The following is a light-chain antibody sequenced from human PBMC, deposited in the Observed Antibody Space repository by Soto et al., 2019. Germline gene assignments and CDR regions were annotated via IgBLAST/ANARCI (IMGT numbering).Light chain of an antibody. CDR2: EVN. Sequence: QSALTRPASVSGSPGQSITISCTGTSSDVGGHDYDSWFQQHPGKAPKLMIYEVNNRPSGVSNRFSGSKSGNTASLTISGLQPEDDADYYCSSYTTTDTLEFGAGTTLTVL. V-gene: IGLV2-14*01. CDR1: SSDVGGHDY. J-gene: IGLJ3*02. CDR3: SSYTTTDTLE.